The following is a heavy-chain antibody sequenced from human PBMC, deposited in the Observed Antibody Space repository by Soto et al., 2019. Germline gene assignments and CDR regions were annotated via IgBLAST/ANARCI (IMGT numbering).Heavy chain of an antibody. CDR1: GYTFTGYY. Sequence: ASVKVSCKASGYTFTGYYMHWVRQAPGQGLEWMGWINPNSGGTNYAQKFQGRVTMTRDTSISTAYMELSRLRSDDTAVYYCARKSYRMVYGIDVWGQGTTVTVSS. CDR3: ARKSYRMVYGIDV. V-gene: IGHV1-2*02. J-gene: IGHJ6*02. D-gene: IGHD2-8*01. CDR2: INPNSGGT.